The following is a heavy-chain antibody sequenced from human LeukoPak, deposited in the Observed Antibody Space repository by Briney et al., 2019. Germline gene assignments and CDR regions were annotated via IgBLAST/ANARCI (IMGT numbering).Heavy chain of an antibody. Sequence: GGSLSLSCVTSGFTFSTYAMTWVRQSPGRGLEWVSAISGSGGSTYYADSVKGRFTISRDNSKNTLYHQMNSLRAEDTAVYYCAKPPTRLVVPAAPIGFDPWGQGTLVTVSS. CDR2: ISGSGGST. V-gene: IGHV3-23*01. CDR1: GFTFSTYA. CDR3: AKPPTRLVVPAAPIGFDP. J-gene: IGHJ5*02. D-gene: IGHD2-2*01.